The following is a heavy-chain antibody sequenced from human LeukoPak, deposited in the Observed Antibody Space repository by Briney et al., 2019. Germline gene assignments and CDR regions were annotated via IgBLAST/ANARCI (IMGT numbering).Heavy chain of an antibody. CDR1: GFTFTSYS. CDR2: ISGSGGST. CDR3: ANEANRFWSGYYPDY. Sequence: GGSLRLSCAASGFTFTSYSMNWVRQAPGKGLEWVSTISGSGGSTYYADSVKGRFTISRDNSKNTLYLQMNSLRAEDTAVYYCANEANRFWSGYYPDYWGQGTLVTVSS. J-gene: IGHJ4*02. D-gene: IGHD3-3*01. V-gene: IGHV3-23*01.